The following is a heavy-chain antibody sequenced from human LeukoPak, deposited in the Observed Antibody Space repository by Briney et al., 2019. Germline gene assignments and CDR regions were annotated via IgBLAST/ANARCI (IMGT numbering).Heavy chain of an antibody. CDR2: INPSGGST. D-gene: IGHD6-6*01. Sequence: ASVEVSCKASGYTFTSYYMHWVRQAPGQGLEWMGIINPSGGSTSYAQKFQGRVTMTRDTSTSTVYMELSSLRSEDTAVYYCARGAGIAAPPHDAFDIWGQGTMVTVSS. CDR3: ARGAGIAAPPHDAFDI. V-gene: IGHV1-46*01. CDR1: GYTFTSYY. J-gene: IGHJ3*02.